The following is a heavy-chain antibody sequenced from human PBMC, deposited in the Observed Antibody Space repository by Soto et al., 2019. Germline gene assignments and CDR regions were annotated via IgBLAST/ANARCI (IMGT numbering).Heavy chain of an antibody. D-gene: IGHD1-26*01. CDR1: GFTFSTYG. CDR3: ARDPIVGATGCDY. CDR2: IWYDGSNK. J-gene: IGHJ4*02. V-gene: IGHV3-33*01. Sequence: PGGSLRLSCAASGFTFSTYGMHWVRQAPGKGLEWVAVIWYDGSNKYYADSVKGRFTIPRDSSKNTLYLQMNSLRAEDTAVYYCARDPIVGATGCDYWGRGTLVTVSS.